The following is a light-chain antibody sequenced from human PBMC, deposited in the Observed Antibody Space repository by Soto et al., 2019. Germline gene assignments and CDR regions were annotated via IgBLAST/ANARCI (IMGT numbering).Light chain of an antibody. V-gene: IGKV3-20*01. J-gene: IGKJ5*01. CDR1: QSVSSSY. Sequence: EIVLTQSPGTLSLSPGERATLSCRASQSVSSSYLAWYQQKPGQAPRLLIYGASSRATGIPDRFSGRGSGTDFTVPISRLEPEDFAVYYCQQYGSSPLITFGQGTRLEIK. CDR2: GAS. CDR3: QQYGSSPLIT.